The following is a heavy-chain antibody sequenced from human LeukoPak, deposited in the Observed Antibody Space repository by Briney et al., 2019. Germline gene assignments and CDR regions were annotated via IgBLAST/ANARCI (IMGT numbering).Heavy chain of an antibody. CDR1: GGSISSYY. Sequence: SETLSLTCAVSGGSISSYYWSWIRQPPGKGLEWIGYIYYSGSTNYNPSLKSRVTISVDTSKNQFSLKLSSVTAADTAVYYCARDPGGDSSGLDYWGQGTLVTVSS. J-gene: IGHJ4*02. V-gene: IGHV4-59*12. CDR2: IYYSGST. CDR3: ARDPGGDSSGLDY. D-gene: IGHD3-22*01.